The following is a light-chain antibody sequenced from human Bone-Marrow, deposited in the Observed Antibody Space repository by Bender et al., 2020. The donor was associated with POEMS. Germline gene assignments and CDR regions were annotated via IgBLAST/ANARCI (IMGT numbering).Light chain of an antibody. CDR3: QSYSGSDQV. J-gene: IGLJ2*01. V-gene: IGLV2-14*02. Sequence: QSALTQPASVSGSPGQSITISCTGSSNDVGTYNLVSWYQHHPGNAPKLMIYEVTKRPSGVPDRFSASKSGNTASLTVSGLQAEDEAEYYCQSYSGSDQVFGGGTKLIVL. CDR1: SNDVGTYNL. CDR2: EVT.